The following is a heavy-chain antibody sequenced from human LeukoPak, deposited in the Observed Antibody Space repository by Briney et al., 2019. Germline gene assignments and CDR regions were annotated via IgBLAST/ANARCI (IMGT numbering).Heavy chain of an antibody. CDR3: ARVPREIASI. Sequence: GASVKVSCKASGYTFTSYDINWMPQATGQGLEWMGYMNPASGNTGYAQKFQGRVTMTTDTSISTAYMELSSLRSEDTAVYYCARVPREIASIWGQGTMVTVSS. CDR1: GYTFTSYD. J-gene: IGHJ3*02. CDR2: MNPASGNT. D-gene: IGHD3-16*02. V-gene: IGHV1-8*01.